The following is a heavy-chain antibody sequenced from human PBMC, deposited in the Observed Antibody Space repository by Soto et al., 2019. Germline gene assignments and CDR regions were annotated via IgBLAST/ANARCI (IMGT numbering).Heavy chain of an antibody. J-gene: IGHJ4*02. D-gene: IGHD6-19*01. CDR1: GGSGSTYY. CDR2: INHSGST. V-gene: IGHV4-34*01. Sequence: SQTLSLTCTVSGGSGSTYYGSWIHQPPGKGLEWIGEINHSGSTNYNPSLKSRVTISVDTSKNQFSLKLSSVTAADTAVYYCARGSGCYFLHWGQGTLVNVSS. CDR3: ARGSGCYFLH.